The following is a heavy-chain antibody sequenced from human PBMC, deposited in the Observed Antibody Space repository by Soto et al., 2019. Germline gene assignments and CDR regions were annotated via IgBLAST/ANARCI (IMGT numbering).Heavy chain of an antibody. V-gene: IGHV6-1*01. Sequence: SQTLSLTCAISGDSVSSNSAAWNWIRQSPSRGLEWLGRTYYRSKWYNDYAVSVKSRITINPDTSKNQFSPQLNSVTPEDTAVYYCARGSGWSHYYYYGMDVWGQGTTVTVSS. CDR1: GDSVSSNSAA. J-gene: IGHJ6*02. CDR2: TYYRSKWYN. CDR3: ARGSGWSHYYYYGMDV. D-gene: IGHD6-19*01.